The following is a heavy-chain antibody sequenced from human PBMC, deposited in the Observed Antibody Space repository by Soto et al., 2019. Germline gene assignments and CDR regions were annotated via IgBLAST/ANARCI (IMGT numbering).Heavy chain of an antibody. CDR2: IKQDGSEK. CDR1: GFTFNAFW. D-gene: IGHD2-15*01. CDR3: ARDMRDIVVGGIDY. V-gene: IGHV3-7*01. J-gene: IGHJ4*02. Sequence: EVQLVESGGGLVQPGGSLRLSCAASGFTFNAFWMNWVRQAPGKGLEWVANIKQDGSEKFYVGSVKGRFTISRDNAKNSLYLQMNSLRAEDTAVYYCARDMRDIVVGGIDYWGQGTLVTVSS.